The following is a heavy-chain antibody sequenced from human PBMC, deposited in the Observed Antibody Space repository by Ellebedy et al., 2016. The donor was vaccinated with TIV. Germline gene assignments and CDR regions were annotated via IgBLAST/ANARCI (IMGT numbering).Heavy chain of an antibody. CDR2: ISRSGGYT. V-gene: IGHV3-23*01. CDR3: ATEGSGYDLNH. CDR1: GFTFTDYS. J-gene: IGHJ4*02. D-gene: IGHD5-12*01. Sequence: GGSLRLSXAASGFTFTDYSMHWVRQAPGKGPSWVSVISRSGGYTYYADSVQGRLTISRDNSKDTLYLQMNSLRVDDTAIYYCATEGSGYDLNHWGQGTLVTVSS.